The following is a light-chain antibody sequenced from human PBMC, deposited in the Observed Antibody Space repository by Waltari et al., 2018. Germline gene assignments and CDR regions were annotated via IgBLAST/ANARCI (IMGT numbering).Light chain of an antibody. Sequence: DIVMTQSQDSMAVSLGERATINCKSSQSLLYSSNNKKYLAWYQQKAGQPPKLLIYWASTRDSGVPDRFRGSGSVTDFTLTISALQAEYVAGYYCQPYYSRPYTFGQGTRLEIK. J-gene: IGKJ2*01. CDR1: QSLLYSSNNKKY. V-gene: IGKV4-1*01. CDR3: QPYYSRPYT. CDR2: WAS.